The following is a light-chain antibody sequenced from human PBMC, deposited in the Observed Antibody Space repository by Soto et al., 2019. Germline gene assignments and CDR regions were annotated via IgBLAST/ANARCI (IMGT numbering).Light chain of an antibody. CDR1: SSDVGGYNY. Sequence: QSALTQPASVSGSPGQSITISCTGTSSDVGGYNYVSWSQQHPGKAPKLMIYDVSNRPSGVSNRFSGSKSGNTASLTISGLQAEDEADYYCSSYTSSSPVVFGGGTKVTVL. J-gene: IGLJ2*01. CDR3: SSYTSSSPVV. V-gene: IGLV2-14*01. CDR2: DVS.